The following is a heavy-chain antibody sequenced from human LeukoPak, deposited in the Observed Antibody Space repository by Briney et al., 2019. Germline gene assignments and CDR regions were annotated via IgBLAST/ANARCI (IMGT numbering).Heavy chain of an antibody. D-gene: IGHD2/OR15-2a*01. V-gene: IGHV3-74*01. Sequence: PGGSLRLSCAASGFGFSSHWMHWVRQAPGKGLVWVSRSNSDGSVRNYADSAEGRFIISRDNAKNTLYLQMNNLGVEDTAVYFCARDPSVNNAIGYNWFDHWGQGALVTVSS. J-gene: IGHJ5*02. CDR1: GFGFSSHW. CDR2: SNSDGSVR. CDR3: ARDPSVNNAIGYNWFDH.